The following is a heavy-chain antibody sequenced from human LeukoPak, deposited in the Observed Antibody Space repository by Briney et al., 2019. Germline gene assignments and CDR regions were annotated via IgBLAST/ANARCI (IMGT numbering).Heavy chain of an antibody. J-gene: IGHJ4*02. V-gene: IGHV3-30*18. Sequence: QPGRSLRLSCAASGFTFSTYGMHWVRQAPGRGLEWVAVISYDGSNKYYADPVKGRFTISRDNSKNTLYLQMNSLGAEDTAVYYCAKVFFSGSYYAASDYWGQGTLVTVSS. CDR1: GFTFSTYG. CDR3: AKVFFSGSYYAASDY. D-gene: IGHD1-26*01. CDR2: ISYDGSNK.